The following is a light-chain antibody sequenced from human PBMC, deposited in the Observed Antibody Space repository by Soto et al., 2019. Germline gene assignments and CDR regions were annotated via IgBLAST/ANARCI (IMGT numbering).Light chain of an antibody. V-gene: IGKV3-11*01. Sequence: EIVLTQSPATLSLSPGERATLSCRASQSVSSYLAWYQQKRGQAPRLLIYDASNRATGIPARFSGSGSGTDFTLTISSLEADDVAVYYCQQRSNWYTFGQGTKLDIK. CDR2: DAS. J-gene: IGKJ2*01. CDR3: QQRSNWYT. CDR1: QSVSSY.